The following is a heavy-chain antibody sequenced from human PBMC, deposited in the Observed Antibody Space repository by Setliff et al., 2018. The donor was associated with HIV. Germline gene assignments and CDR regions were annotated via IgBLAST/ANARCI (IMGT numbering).Heavy chain of an antibody. V-gene: IGHV4-34*01. Sequence: SETLSLTCGLYGGPLSGYCWTWIRQSPEKGLEWIGEINDSGDTKYNPSLMSRLSMSVEKSKNELSLKVTSLTAADTAVYFCTRGPARRYPGSTVYGLWGQGTPVTVSS. CDR2: INDSGDT. D-gene: IGHD1-26*01. J-gene: IGHJ1*01. CDR3: TRGPARRYPGSTVYGL. CDR1: GGPLSGYC.